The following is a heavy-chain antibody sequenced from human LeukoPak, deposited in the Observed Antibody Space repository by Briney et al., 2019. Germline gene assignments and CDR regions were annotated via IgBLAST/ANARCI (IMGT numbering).Heavy chain of an antibody. CDR3: ARAHSKGFVSSLDY. V-gene: IGHV1-69*04. D-gene: IGHD6-13*01. CDR2: IIPILDMP. Sequence: ASVKVSCKASGASGDIFSSYGFSWVRQAPGQGLEWMGRIIPILDMPTYTQKFKGRVTFTADKSTSTVYMEVSSLTSEDTAVYYCARAHSKGFVSSLDYWGQGTLVTVSS. J-gene: IGHJ4*02. CDR1: GDIFSSYG.